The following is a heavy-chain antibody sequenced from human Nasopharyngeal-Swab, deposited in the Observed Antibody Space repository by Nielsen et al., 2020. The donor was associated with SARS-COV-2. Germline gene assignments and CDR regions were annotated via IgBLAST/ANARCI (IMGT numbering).Heavy chain of an antibody. CDR2: INPNSGGT. CDR3: ARGPYYGDYFDY. D-gene: IGHD3-10*01. J-gene: IGHJ4*02. Sequence: WVRQAPGQGLEWMGRINPNSGGTNYVQKFQGRVTMTRDTSISTAYMELSRLRSDDTAVYYCARGPYYGDYFDYWGQGTLVTVSS. V-gene: IGHV1-2*06.